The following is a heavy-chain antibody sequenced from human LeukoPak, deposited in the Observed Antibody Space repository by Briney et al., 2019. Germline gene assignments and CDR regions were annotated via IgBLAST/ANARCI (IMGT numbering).Heavy chain of an antibody. Sequence: EGSLRLSCAAYGFTFSYYSINWVRQAPGKGLEWVSYISRSGGTIYYADSVEGRFTISRDNAENSLFLQMNSLRAEDTAVYYCARIDRGGPALDAFDIWGQGTMVTVSS. J-gene: IGHJ3*02. CDR3: ARIDRGGPALDAFDI. CDR1: GFTFSYYS. V-gene: IGHV3-48*04. D-gene: IGHD3-22*01. CDR2: ISRSGGTI.